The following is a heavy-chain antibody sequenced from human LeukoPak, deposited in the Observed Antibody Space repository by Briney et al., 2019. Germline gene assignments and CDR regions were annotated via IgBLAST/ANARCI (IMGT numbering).Heavy chain of an antibody. CDR3: ARKVYHRFDY. D-gene: IGHD2-2*01. J-gene: IGHJ4*02. CDR1: GFTFNNYA. V-gene: IGHV3-23*01. Sequence: GGSLRLSCAVSGFTFNNYAMSWVRQAPGKGLEWVSGISGSGGSTYYADSVKGRFTISRDNSKNTLYLQMNSLTAEDTAVYYCARKVYHRFDYWGQGTLVTVSS. CDR2: ISGSGGST.